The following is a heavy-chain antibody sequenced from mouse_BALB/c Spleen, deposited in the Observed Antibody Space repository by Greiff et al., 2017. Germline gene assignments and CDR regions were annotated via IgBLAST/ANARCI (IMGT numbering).Heavy chain of an antibody. V-gene: IGHV1-87*01. CDR2: IYPGDGDT. CDR3: ARGDYGWAY. CDR1: GYTFTSYW. Sequence: QVQLQQSGAELARPGASVKLSCKASGYTFTSYWMQWVKQRPGQGLEWIGAIYPGDGDTRYTQKFKGKATLTADKSSSTAYMQLSSLASEDSAVYYCARGDYGWAYWGQGTLVTVSA. J-gene: IGHJ3*01. D-gene: IGHD1-2*01.